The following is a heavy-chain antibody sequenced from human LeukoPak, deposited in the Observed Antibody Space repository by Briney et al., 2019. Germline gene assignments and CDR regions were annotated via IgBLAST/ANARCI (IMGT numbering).Heavy chain of an antibody. D-gene: IGHD2-2*01. CDR3: AKDPGYQLLSRAAFDI. J-gene: IGHJ3*02. V-gene: IGHV3-23*01. CDR2: ISGSGGTT. CDR1: GFTFNNYA. Sequence: GGSLRLSCAASGFTFNNYAMSWVRQAPGKGLEWVSGISGSGGTTYYADSVKGRFTISRDNSKNTLYLQMNSLRGEDTAVYYCAKDPGYQLLSRAAFDIWGQGTVVTVSS.